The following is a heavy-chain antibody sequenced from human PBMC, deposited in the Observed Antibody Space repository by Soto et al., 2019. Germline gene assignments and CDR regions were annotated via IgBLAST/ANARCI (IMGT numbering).Heavy chain of an antibody. Sequence: QVQLQESGPGLVKPSQTLSLTCTVSGGSIRSSEYYWSWIRQPPGKGLEWIGYVYYSESAYYNPSLQSRGFISIDTSKNQFSLTLSSVTAADTAVYYCARVILTATGTSGFDSWGQGTLVTVSS. CDR3: ARVILTATGTSGFDS. V-gene: IGHV4-30-4*01. D-gene: IGHD6-13*01. J-gene: IGHJ4*02. CDR1: GGSIRSSEYY. CDR2: VYYSESA.